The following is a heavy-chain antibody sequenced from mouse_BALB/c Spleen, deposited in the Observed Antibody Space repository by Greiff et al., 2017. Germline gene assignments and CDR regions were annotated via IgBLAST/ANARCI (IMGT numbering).Heavy chain of an antibody. CDR3: ARNHFDY. CDR2: IYPGDGDT. CDR1: GYAFSSSW. V-gene: IGHV1-82*01. Sequence: QVQLKQSGPELVKPGASVKISCKASGYAFSSSWMNWVKQRPGQGLEWIGRIYPGDGDTNYNGKFKGKATLTADKSSSTAYMQLSSLTSVDSAVYFCARNHFDYWGQGTTLTVSS. J-gene: IGHJ2*01.